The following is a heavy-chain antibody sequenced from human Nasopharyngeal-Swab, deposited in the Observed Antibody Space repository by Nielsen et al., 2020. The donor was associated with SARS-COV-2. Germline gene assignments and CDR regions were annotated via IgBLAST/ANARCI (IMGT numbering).Heavy chain of an antibody. D-gene: IGHD2-15*01. Sequence: SETLSLTCTVSGGSISSYYWSWIRQPPGKGLEWIGYIYYSGSTNYNPSLKSRVTISVDTSKNQFSLKLSSVTAADTAVYYCARTKPNCSGGSCLDYWGQGTLVTVSS. J-gene: IGHJ4*02. V-gene: IGHV4-59*01. CDR2: IYYSGST. CDR1: GGSISSYY. CDR3: ARTKPNCSGGSCLDY.